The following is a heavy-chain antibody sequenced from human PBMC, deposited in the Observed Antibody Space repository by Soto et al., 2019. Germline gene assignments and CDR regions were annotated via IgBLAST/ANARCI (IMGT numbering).Heavy chain of an antibody. J-gene: IGHJ6*02. CDR1: GGSVSSGSYY. D-gene: IGHD2-2*01. CDR3: ARDRCSSTSCYYSYYYYGMDV. CDR2: IYYSGST. Sequence: SETLSLTCTVSGGSVSSGSYYWSWIRQPPGKGLEWIGYIYYSGSTNYNPSLKSRVTISVDTSKNQFSLKLSSVTAADTAVYYCARDRCSSTSCYYSYYYYGMDVWGQGTTVTVSS. V-gene: IGHV4-61*01.